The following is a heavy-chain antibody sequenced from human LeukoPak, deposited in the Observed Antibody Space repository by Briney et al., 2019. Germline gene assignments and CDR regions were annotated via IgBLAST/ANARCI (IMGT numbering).Heavy chain of an antibody. Sequence: TGGSLRLSCAASGFTFSSYSMNWVRQAPGKGLEWVSYLSSGSSTIYYADSVKGRFTISRDNSKNTLYLQMNSLRAEDTAVYYCATSHSGYDSYYYYGMDVWGQGTTVTVSS. CDR1: GFTFSSYS. J-gene: IGHJ6*02. CDR3: ATSHSGYDSYYYYGMDV. CDR2: LSSGSSTI. V-gene: IGHV3-48*01. D-gene: IGHD5-12*01.